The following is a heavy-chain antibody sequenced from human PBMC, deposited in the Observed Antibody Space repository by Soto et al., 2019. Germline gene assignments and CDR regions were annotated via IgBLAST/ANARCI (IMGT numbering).Heavy chain of an antibody. V-gene: IGHV3-11*05. D-gene: IGHD3-22*01. CDR2: ISSSSSYT. J-gene: IGHJ4*02. CDR3: XXXXXXXXGYD. CDR1: GFTFSDYY. Sequence: QVQLVESGGGLVKPGGSLRLSCAASGFTFSDYYMSWIRQAPGKGLEWVSYISSSSSYTNYADSVKGRFTISRDNTKXXXXXXXXXXXXXXXXXXXXXXXXXXXXGYDWGQGTLVTVSS.